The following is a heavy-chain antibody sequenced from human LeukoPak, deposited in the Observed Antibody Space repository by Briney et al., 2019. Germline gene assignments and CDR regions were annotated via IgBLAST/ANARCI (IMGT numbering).Heavy chain of an antibody. J-gene: IGHJ3*02. CDR2: ISSSSSTI. Sequence: GGSLRLSCAASGFTFSSYGMNWVRQAPGKGLEWVSYISSSSSTIYYADSVKGRFTISRDNAKNSLYLQMNSLRAEDTAVYYCARDPDFWSGSNAFDIWGQGTMVTVSS. D-gene: IGHD3-3*01. V-gene: IGHV3-48*01. CDR3: ARDPDFWSGSNAFDI. CDR1: GFTFSSYG.